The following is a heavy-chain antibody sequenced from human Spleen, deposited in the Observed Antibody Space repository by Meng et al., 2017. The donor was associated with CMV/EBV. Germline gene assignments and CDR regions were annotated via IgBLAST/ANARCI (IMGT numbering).Heavy chain of an antibody. CDR2: IYYSGST. CDR3: ATSRGLTYYYYGMDV. V-gene: IGHV4-39*07. CDR1: GGSISATGYY. Sequence: SETLSLTCTVSGGSISATGYYWVWIRQPPGKGLEWIGTIYYSGSTYYNPSLKSRVTISVDTSKNQFSLKLSSVTAADTAVYYCATSRGLTYYYYGMDVWGQGTTVTVSS. J-gene: IGHJ6*02. D-gene: IGHD3-10*01.